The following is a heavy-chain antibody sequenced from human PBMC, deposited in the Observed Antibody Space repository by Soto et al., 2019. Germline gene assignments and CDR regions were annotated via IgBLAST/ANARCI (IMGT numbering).Heavy chain of an antibody. CDR1: GFTFSSYA. J-gene: IGHJ3*02. D-gene: IGHD2-2*01. Sequence: QVQLVESGGGVVQPGRSLRLSCAASGFTFSSYAMHWVRQAPGKGLEWVAVISYDGSNKYYADSVKGRFTISRDNSKNTLYLQKNSLRAEDTAVYYCAREFYCSSTSCYPGSAFDIWGQGTMVTVSS. V-gene: IGHV3-30-3*01. CDR3: AREFYCSSTSCYPGSAFDI. CDR2: ISYDGSNK.